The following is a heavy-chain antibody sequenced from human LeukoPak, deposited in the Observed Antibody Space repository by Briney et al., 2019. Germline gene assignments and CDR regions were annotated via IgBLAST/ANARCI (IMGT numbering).Heavy chain of an antibody. CDR2: ISYDGSNK. CDR1: GFTVSSNY. D-gene: IGHD6-19*01. V-gene: IGHV3-30-3*01. CDR3: ARDYSSGYYRTFDY. J-gene: IGHJ4*02. Sequence: PGGSLRPSCAASGFTVSSNYMSWVRQAPGKGLEWVAVISYDGSNKYYADSVKGRFTISRDNSKNTLYLQMNSLRAEDTAVYYCARDYSSGYYRTFDYWGQGTLVTVSS.